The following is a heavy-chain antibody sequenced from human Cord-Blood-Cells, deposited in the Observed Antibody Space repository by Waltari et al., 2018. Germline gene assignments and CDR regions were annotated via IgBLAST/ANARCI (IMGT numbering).Heavy chain of an antibody. CDR3: ARGSTVTTPDY. D-gene: IGHD4-4*01. J-gene: IGHJ4*02. Sequence: EVQLVESGGGLVQPGGSLRLCWSASGFTFSSYWMSWVRQVPGKGLEWVANIKQDGSEKYYVDSVKGRFTISRDNAKNSLYLQMNSLRAEDTAVYYCARGSTVTTPDYWGQGTLVTVSS. V-gene: IGHV3-7*01. CDR1: GFTFSSYW. CDR2: IKQDGSEK.